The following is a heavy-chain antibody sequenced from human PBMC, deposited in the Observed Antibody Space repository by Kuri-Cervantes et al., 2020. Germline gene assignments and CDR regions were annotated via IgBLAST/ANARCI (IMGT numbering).Heavy chain of an antibody. CDR1: RFTFSSYA. CDR3: ARVLRGGSGKYYYYYYMDV. D-gene: IGHD3-10*01. J-gene: IGHJ6*03. Sequence: GGSLRLSCVVLRFTFSSYAMHWVRQAPGKGLEWVAVISCDGSNQYYADSVKGRFTISRDNSKNTLYLQMNSLRPEDTAVYYCARVLRGGSGKYYYYYYMDVWGKGTTVTVSS. CDR2: ISCDGSNQ. V-gene: IGHV3-30-3*01.